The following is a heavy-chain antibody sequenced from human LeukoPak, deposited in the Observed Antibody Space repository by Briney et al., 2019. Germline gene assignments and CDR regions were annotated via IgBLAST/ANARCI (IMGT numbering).Heavy chain of an antibody. CDR1: GFSFVGYA. Sequence: GGSLRLSCAASGFSFVGYAMSWVRQAPGKGLEWVSTISGSGATTFYGDAVRGRSTISRDNSENTVWLQMNSLRVEDTAVYFCAKALRGYSSSSFDYWGQGTLVTVSS. D-gene: IGHD6-13*01. CDR3: AKALRGYSSSSFDY. CDR2: ISGSGATT. V-gene: IGHV3-23*01. J-gene: IGHJ4*02.